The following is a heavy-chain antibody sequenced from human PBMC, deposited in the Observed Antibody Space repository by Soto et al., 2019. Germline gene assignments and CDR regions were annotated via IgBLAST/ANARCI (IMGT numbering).Heavy chain of an antibody. D-gene: IGHD6-19*01. J-gene: IGHJ4*02. V-gene: IGHV4-34*01. CDR3: AIGPRMWLAGGGY. CDR1: GGSFSGYY. Sequence: SETLSLTCAVYGGSFSGYYWSWIRQPPGKGLEWLGEINHRGITDYNPSLKRRITISIDTSKKQFSLKLNSVTAADTAVYYCAIGPRMWLAGGGYWGQGTQVTVSS. CDR2: INHRGIT.